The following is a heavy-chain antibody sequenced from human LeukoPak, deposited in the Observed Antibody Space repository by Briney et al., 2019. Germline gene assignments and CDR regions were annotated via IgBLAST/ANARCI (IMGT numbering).Heavy chain of an antibody. D-gene: IGHD6-13*01. CDR2: IFHSGST. J-gene: IGHJ6*03. V-gene: IGHV4-59*12. CDR1: GGSISSYY. CDR3: ARVRGEYSSSWYIGYYYYYMDV. Sequence: SETLSLTCTVSGGSISSYYWSWIRQPPGKGLEWIGNIFHSGSTNYNPSLKSRVTISVDTSKNQFSLKLSSVTAADTAVYYCARVRGEYSSSWYIGYYYYYMDVWGKGTTVTVSS.